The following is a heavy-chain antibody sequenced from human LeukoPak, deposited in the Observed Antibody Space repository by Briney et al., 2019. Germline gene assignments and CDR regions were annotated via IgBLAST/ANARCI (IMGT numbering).Heavy chain of an antibody. CDR3: ARFRIHYGSGRPNGLDV. V-gene: IGHV1-3*01. CDR1: GYTFTSYA. Sequence: GASVKVSCKASGYTFTSYAMHWVRQAPGQRLEWMGWINAGNGNTKYSQKFQGRVTMTRNTSTSTAYVDLSSLSSDDTAVYYCARFRIHYGSGRPNGLDVWGQGTTVTVSS. CDR2: INAGNGNT. J-gene: IGHJ6*02. D-gene: IGHD3-10*01.